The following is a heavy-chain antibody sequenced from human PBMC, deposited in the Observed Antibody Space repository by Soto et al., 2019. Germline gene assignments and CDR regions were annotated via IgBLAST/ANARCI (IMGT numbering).Heavy chain of an antibody. V-gene: IGHV4-34*01. J-gene: IGHJ6*03. CDR1: GGSFSGYY. D-gene: IGHD3-3*01. Sequence: PSETLSLTCAVYGGSFSGYYWSWIRQPPGKGLEWIGEINHSGSTNYNPSLKSRVTISVDTSKNQFSLKLSSVTAADTAVYYCARVSLITIFGVVKGYYYYYMDVWGKGTTVTVSS. CDR3: ARVSLITIFGVVKGYYYYYMDV. CDR2: INHSGST.